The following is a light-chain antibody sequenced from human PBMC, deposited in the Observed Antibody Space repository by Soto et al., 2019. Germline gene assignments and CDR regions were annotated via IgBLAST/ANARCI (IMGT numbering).Light chain of an antibody. Sequence: EIVLTQSPGTLSLSPGERATLSCRASQSVSSSYLAWYQQKPGQAPRLLIYGASSRATGIPDRFSGSGSETDFTLTISRLEPEDFALYYCQQYGSSPPLTFGGGTKVEIK. V-gene: IGKV3-20*01. CDR2: GAS. CDR3: QQYGSSPPLT. CDR1: QSVSSSY. J-gene: IGKJ4*01.